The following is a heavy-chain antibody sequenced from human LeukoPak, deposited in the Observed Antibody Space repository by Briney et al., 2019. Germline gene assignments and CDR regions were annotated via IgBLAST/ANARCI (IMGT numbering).Heavy chain of an antibody. CDR3: ARDRYYYGSGSYPYMDV. D-gene: IGHD3-10*01. V-gene: IGHV4-39*07. CDR2: IYYSGST. CDR1: GGSISSSSYY. Sequence: SETLSLTCTVSGGSISSSSYYWGWIRQPPGKGLEWIGSIYYSGSTNYNPSLKSRVTMSVDTSKNQFSLKLSSVTAVDTAVYYCARDRYYYGSGSYPYMDVWGKGTTVTISS. J-gene: IGHJ6*03.